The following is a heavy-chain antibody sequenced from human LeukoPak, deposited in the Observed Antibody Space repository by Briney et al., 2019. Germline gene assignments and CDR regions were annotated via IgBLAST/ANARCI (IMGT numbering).Heavy chain of an antibody. J-gene: IGHJ2*01. CDR3: ARSLPADYYDSSGYLRPPFYWYFDL. D-gene: IGHD3-22*01. CDR1: GGSISSGSYY. V-gene: IGHV4-61*01. CDR2: IYYSGST. Sequence: PSETLCLTCIVSGGSISSGSYYWSWIRQPPGKGLEWIGYIYYSGSTNYNPSLKSRVTISVDTSKNQFSLKLSSVTAADTAVYYCARSLPADYYDSSGYLRPPFYWYFDLWGRGTLVTVSS.